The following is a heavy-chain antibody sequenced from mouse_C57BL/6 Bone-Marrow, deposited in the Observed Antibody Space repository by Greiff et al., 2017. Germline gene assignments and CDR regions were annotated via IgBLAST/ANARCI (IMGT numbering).Heavy chain of an antibody. CDR1: GYTFTSYW. CDR2: INPSSGYT. V-gene: IGHV1-7*01. Sequence: VQLVESGAELAKPGASVKLSCKASGYTFTSYWMHWVKQRPGQGLEWIGYINPSSGYTKYNQKFKDKATLTADKSSRTAYMPLSILTYEDSAVYYCARSTWFAYWGQGTLVTVSA. CDR3: ARSTWFAY. J-gene: IGHJ3*01.